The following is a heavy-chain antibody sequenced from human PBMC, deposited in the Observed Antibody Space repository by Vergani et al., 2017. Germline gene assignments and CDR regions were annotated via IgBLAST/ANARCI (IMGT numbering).Heavy chain of an antibody. CDR3: ARDLYYCSGGSCYRDY. Sequence: EVQLVESGGGLVKPGGSLRLSCAASGFTFSSYSMNWVRQAPGKGLEWVSSISSSSSYIYYADSVKGRFTISRDNAKNSLYLQMNSLRAEDTAVYYCARDLYYCSGGSCYRDYWGQGTLVTVSS. CDR1: GFTFSSYS. V-gene: IGHV3-21*01. CDR2: ISSSSSYI. J-gene: IGHJ4*02. D-gene: IGHD2-15*01.